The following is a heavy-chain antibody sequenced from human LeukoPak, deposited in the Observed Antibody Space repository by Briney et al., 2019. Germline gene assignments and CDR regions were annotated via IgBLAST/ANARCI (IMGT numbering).Heavy chain of an antibody. J-gene: IGHJ4*02. CDR1: GGSISSYY. D-gene: IGHD6-6*01. V-gene: IGHV4-59*01. CDR3: ARDKEGGQLGPFDY. CDR2: IYYSGST. Sequence: SETLSLTCTVSGGSISSYYWSWIRQPPGKGLEWIGYIYYSGSTNYNPSLKSRVTMSVDTSKNQFSLKLSSVTAADTAVYYCARDKEGGQLGPFDYWGQGTLVTVSS.